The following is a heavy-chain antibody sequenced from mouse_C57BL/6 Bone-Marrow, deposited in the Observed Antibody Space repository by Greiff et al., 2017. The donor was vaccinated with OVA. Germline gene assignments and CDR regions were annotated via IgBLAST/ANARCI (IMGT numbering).Heavy chain of an antibody. V-gene: IGHV1-4*01. CDR3: AIEDGNWFAY. CDR2: INPSSGYT. CDR1: GYTFTSYT. J-gene: IGHJ3*01. Sequence: VQLQQSGAELARPGASVKMSCKASGYTFTSYTMHWVKQRPGQGLEWIGYINPSSGYTKYNQKFKDKATLTADKSSSTAYMQLSSLTSEDSAVYYWAIEDGNWFAYWGQGTLVTVSA. D-gene: IGHD2-1*01.